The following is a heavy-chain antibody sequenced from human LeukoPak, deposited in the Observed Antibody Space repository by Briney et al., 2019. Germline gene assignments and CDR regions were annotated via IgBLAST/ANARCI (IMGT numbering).Heavy chain of an antibody. CDR3: ARHAYCGGDCFGGAFEI. V-gene: IGHV4-59*08. CDR1: GGSISSYY. Sequence: SETLSLTCTVSGGSISSYYWSWIRQPPGRGLEWIGYVYYSGSTSYNPSLKSRVTISLDTSKHQFSLKLNSVTAADTAVYYCARHAYCGGDCFGGAFEIWGQGTMVTVSS. D-gene: IGHD2-21*02. J-gene: IGHJ3*02. CDR2: VYYSGST.